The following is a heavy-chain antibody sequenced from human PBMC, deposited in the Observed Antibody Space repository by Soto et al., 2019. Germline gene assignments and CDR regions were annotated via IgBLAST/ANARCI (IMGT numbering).Heavy chain of an antibody. CDR2: IYYSGST. D-gene: IGHD3-3*01. CDR1: GGSISSYY. J-gene: IGHJ4*02. Sequence: SETLSLTCTVSGGSISSYYWSWIRQPPGKGLEWIGYIYYSGSTNYNPSLKSRVTISVDTSKNQFSLKLSSVTAADTAAYYCARTFNYDFWSGYYNGVFDYWGQGTLVTVSS. CDR3: ARTFNYDFWSGYYNGVFDY. V-gene: IGHV4-59*08.